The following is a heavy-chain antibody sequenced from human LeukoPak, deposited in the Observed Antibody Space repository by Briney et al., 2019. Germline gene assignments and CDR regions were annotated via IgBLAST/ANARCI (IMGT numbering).Heavy chain of an antibody. J-gene: IGHJ3*02. Sequence: GGSLRLSCAASGFTLSSYSMNWVRQAPGKGLEWGSSISSRSSYIYYADSVKGRFTISRDNAKNSLYLQMNRLRAEDTAVYYCARDTNWGSIAFDIWGQGTMVTVSS. V-gene: IGHV3-21*01. CDR3: ARDTNWGSIAFDI. D-gene: IGHD7-27*01. CDR2: ISSRSSYI. CDR1: GFTLSSYS.